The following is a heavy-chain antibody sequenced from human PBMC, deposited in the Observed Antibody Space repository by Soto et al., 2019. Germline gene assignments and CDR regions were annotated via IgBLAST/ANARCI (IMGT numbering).Heavy chain of an antibody. D-gene: IGHD3-10*01. CDR1: GGSMCSGIHY. CDR3: ASADGSATYHEYLFRF. V-gene: IGHV4-31*03. CDR2: ISYSGNT. Sequence: SETLSLTCTISGGSMCSGIHYWNWVRQHPGKGLEWIGYISYSGNTYYNPPLKSRVTISADTSKNQFSLKLSSVTAADTAVYYCASADGSATYHEYLFRFWGQGPLVTV. J-gene: IGHJ4*02.